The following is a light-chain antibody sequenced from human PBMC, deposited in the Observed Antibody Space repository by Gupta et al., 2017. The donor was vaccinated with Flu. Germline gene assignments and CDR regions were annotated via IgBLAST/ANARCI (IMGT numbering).Light chain of an antibody. V-gene: IGKV1-33*01. J-gene: IGKJ1*01. CDR3: QQDDFLPRT. CDR1: QDISNS. Sequence: DIHITRSPPSFSASVGDRVTIPCQASQDISNSLDWYQQKPGKAPKLLIYGASKVDTGVPSSFSGSGSGTEFTFTISSLQPEDLATYYCQQDDFLPRTFGQGTKVEI. CDR2: GAS.